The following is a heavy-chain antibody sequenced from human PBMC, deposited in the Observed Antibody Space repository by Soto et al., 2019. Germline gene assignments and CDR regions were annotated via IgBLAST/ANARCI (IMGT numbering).Heavy chain of an antibody. CDR1: GFTFSNYA. V-gene: IGHV3-23*01. Sequence: EVQLLESGGGLVQPGGSLRLSCAASGFTFSNYAMSWVRQAPEKGLEWVSIISGSSSITYYADSVKGRFTISRDNSKNTLHLQMTSLRAEDTAVYYCAANWYENWFDPWGQGTLVTVSS. CDR3: AANWYENWFDP. D-gene: IGHD1-1*01. CDR2: ISGSSSIT. J-gene: IGHJ5*02.